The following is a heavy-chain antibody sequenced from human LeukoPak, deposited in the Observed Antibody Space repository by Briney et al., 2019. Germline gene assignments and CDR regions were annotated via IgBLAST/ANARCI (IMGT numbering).Heavy chain of an antibody. CDR3: ARVPKYRVAIGDPLIPIKAAKNYYFDY. CDR2: INHSGST. Sequence: SETLSLTCAVYGGSFSGYYWSWIRQPPGKGLEWIGEINHSGSTNYNPSLKSRVTISVDTSKNQFSLKLSSVTAADTAVYHCARVPKYRVAIGDPLIPIKAAKNYYFDYWGQGTLVTVSS. V-gene: IGHV4-34*01. CDR1: GGSFSGYY. D-gene: IGHD2-15*01. J-gene: IGHJ4*02.